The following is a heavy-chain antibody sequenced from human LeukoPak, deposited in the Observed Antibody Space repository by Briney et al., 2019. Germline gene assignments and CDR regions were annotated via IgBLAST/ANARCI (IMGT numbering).Heavy chain of an antibody. D-gene: IGHD3-22*01. J-gene: IGHJ4*02. CDR1: GYTFTGYY. CDR2: INPNSGGT. Sequence: ASVKVSCKASGYTFTGYYMHWVRQAPGQGLKWMGWINPNSGGTNYAQKFQGRVTMTRDTSISTAYMELSRLRSDDTAVYYCARVGVYYDSSGYYSDWGQGTLVTVSS. V-gene: IGHV1-2*02. CDR3: ARVGVYYDSSGYYSD.